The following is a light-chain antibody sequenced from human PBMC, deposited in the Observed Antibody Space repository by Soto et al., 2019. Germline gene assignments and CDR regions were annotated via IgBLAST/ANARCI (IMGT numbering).Light chain of an antibody. CDR1: SSDVGGYNY. CDR3: TSYTSSITYV. V-gene: IGLV2-14*01. CDR2: EVS. Sequence: QSVLTQPASVSGSPGQSITISCTVTSSDVGGYNYVSWYQQHPGKAPKLMIYEVSNRPSGVSNRFSGSKSGNTASLTISGLQAEDEADYYSTSYTSSITYVFGTGTKVTVL. J-gene: IGLJ1*01.